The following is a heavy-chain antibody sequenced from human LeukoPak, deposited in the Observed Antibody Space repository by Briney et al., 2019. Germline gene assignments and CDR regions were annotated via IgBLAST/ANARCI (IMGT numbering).Heavy chain of an antibody. D-gene: IGHD1-1*01. V-gene: IGHV4-59*01. CDR3: ARWNRGDYFDY. CDR1: GGSISSYY. J-gene: IGHJ4*02. Sequence: SETLSLTCTVSGGSISSYYWSWIRQPPGKGLEWVGYIYYSGSTNYDPSLKSRVTISVDTSKNQFSLKLSSVTAADTAVYYCARWNRGDYFDYWGQGTLVTVSS. CDR2: IYYSGST.